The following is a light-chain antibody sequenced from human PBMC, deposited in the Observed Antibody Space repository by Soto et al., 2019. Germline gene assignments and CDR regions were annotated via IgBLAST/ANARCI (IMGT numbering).Light chain of an antibody. CDR3: SSYTSSDIKV. CDR1: SSDVGDFNY. J-gene: IGLJ1*01. CDR2: EVS. Sequence: ALAQPASVSGSPGQSITISCTGTSSDVGDFNYVSWYQQHPGKAPKLLIYEVSNRPSGVSSRFSGSQSGNTASLTISGLQAEDEADYYCSSYTSSDIKVFGTGTKVTVL. V-gene: IGLV2-14*01.